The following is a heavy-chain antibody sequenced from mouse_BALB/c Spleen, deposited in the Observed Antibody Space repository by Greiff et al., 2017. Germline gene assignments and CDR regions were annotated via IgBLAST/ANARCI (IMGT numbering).Heavy chain of an antibody. CDR3: TLSYSNFVWFDN. Sequence: VQLQQSGTVLARPGASVKMSCKASGYTFTSYWMHWVKQRPGQGLEWIGAIYPGNSDTSYNQKFKGKAKLTAVTSTSTAYMELSSLTNVDSAVYAGTLSYSNFVWFDNWGQGTLVTVSA. J-gene: IGHJ3*01. CDR2: IYPGNSDT. D-gene: IGHD2-5*01. V-gene: IGHV1-5*01. CDR1: GYTFTSYW.